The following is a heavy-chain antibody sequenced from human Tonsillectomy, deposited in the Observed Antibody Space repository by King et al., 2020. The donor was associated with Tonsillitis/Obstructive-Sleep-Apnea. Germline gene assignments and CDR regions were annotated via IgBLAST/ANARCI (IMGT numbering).Heavy chain of an antibody. D-gene: IGHD3-22*01. CDR1: GFTFRDYA. J-gene: IGHJ4*02. Sequence: VQLVESGGGVVQPGRSLRLSCEVSGFTFRDYAMHWVRQAPGNGLEWVAVISKDGSNKNNTDSVKGRFTISRDNSKNTLYVQMNSLRGEDTAVYYCARSRYYDTNRFYRDFDYWGQGTLVTVSS. CDR2: ISKDGSNK. CDR3: ARSRYYDTNRFYRDFDY. V-gene: IGHV3-30*04.